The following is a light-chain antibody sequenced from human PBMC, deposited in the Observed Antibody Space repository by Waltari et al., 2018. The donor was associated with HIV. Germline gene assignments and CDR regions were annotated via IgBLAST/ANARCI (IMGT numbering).Light chain of an antibody. CDR1: SSAIAHGT. Sequence: QSLPTQPPYASGTPGQRASITCSRTSSAIAHGTIHWYQHVPGTAPNRIVYDDDQRASGVPDRFSGSRSGTSASLVIGGLQPEDEADYYCASWDGRLSWNGRLSGSVVFGGGTKMTVL. CDR2: DDD. J-gene: IGLJ2*01. CDR3: ASWDGRLSWNGRLSGSVV. V-gene: IGLV1-44*01.